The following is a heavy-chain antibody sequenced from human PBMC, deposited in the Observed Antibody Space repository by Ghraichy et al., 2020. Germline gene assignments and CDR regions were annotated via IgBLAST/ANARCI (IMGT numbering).Heavy chain of an antibody. J-gene: IGHJ6*03. CDR1: GFTFSNAW. D-gene: IGHD3-3*01. CDR2: IKSKTDGGTT. V-gene: IGHV3-15*01. Sequence: LSLTCAASGFTFSNAWMSWVRQAPGEGLEWVGRIKSKTDGGTTDYAAPVKGRFTISRDDSKNTLYLQMNSLKTEDTAVYYCTTVFEATFDYDFWSGYREVASYYSYMDVWGKGTTVTVSS. CDR3: TTVFEATFDYDFWSGYREVASYYSYMDV.